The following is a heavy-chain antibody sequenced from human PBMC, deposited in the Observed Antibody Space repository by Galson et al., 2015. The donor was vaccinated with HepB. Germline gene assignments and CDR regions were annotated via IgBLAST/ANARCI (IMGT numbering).Heavy chain of an antibody. V-gene: IGHV3-7*01. Sequence: SLRLSCAASGFTFSSYWMSWVRQAPGKGLEWVANIKQDGSEKYYVDSVKGRFTISRDNAKNSLYLQMNSLRAEDTAVYYCARVDAALYGYFDYWGQGTLVTVSS. CDR2: IKQDGSEK. CDR3: ARVDAALYGYFDY. D-gene: IGHD2/OR15-2a*01. CDR1: GFTFSSYW. J-gene: IGHJ4*02.